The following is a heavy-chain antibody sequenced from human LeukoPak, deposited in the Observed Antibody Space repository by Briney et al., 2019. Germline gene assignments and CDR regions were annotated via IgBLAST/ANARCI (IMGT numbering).Heavy chain of an antibody. CDR3: ARRLTQYDCFDP. CDR2: TYYRSTWYN. CDR1: GDSVSSNSVT. D-gene: IGHD2-2*01. V-gene: IGHV6-1*01. J-gene: IGHJ5*02. Sequence: SQTLSLTCAISGDSVSSNSVTWNWIRQSPSRGLEWLGRTYYRSTWYNDYAVSVRGRITVNPDTSKNQFSLHLNSVTPKDTAVYYCARRLTQYDCFDPWGQGILVTVSS.